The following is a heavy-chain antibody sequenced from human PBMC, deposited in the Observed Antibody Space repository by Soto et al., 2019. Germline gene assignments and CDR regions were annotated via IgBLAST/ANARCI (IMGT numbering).Heavy chain of an antibody. J-gene: IGHJ5*02. CDR3: TTDMPPDYDFWSGYSDGYNWFDP. CDR1: GFTFSNAW. D-gene: IGHD3-3*01. CDR2: ITSKTVGGTT. V-gene: IGHV3-15*01. Sequence: EVQLVESGGGLVKPGGSLRLSCAASGFTFSNAWMSWVRQAPGTGPEWVGRITSKTVGGTTDYAAPVKGRFTISRNDSKNTLYQQMNSLNTEDTAAYYCTTDMPPDYDFWSGYSDGYNWFDPWGQGTLVAVSA.